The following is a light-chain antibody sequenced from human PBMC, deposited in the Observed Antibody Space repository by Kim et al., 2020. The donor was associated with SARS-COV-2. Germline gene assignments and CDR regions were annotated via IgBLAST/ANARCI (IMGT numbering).Light chain of an antibody. V-gene: IGKV3-15*01. CDR2: GAS. Sequence: EIVMTQSPATLSVSPGERATLSCRASQSVSSNLAWFQQKPGQAPRLLIYGASTRATDISARFSGSGSGTEFTLTINSLQSEDFAVYYCQQYNNWPRTFGQGTKLEI. J-gene: IGKJ2*01. CDR1: QSVSSN. CDR3: QQYNNWPRT.